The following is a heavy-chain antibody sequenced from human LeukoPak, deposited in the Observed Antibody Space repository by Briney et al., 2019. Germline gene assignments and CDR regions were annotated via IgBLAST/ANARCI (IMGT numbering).Heavy chain of an antibody. CDR2: ISGSGGTT. V-gene: IGHV3-23*01. J-gene: IGHJ4*02. CDR1: GFTFSTYA. Sequence: GGSLRLSCAASGFTFSTYAMNWVRQAPGKGLEWVSGISGSGGTTFYTDSVKGRFAISRDNSKNTLYLQMNSLRAEDTAVYYCAKVLGYCSGGTCYPGDYYWGQGTLVTVSS. D-gene: IGHD2-15*01. CDR3: AKVLGYCSGGTCYPGDYY.